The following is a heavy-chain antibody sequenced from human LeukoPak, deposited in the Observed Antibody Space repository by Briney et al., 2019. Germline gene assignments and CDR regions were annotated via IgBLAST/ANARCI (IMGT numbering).Heavy chain of an antibody. Sequence: ASVKVSCKASGYTFTGYYMHWVRQAPGQGLEWMGWINPNSGGTNYAQKFQGRDTMTRDTSISTAYMELSRLRSDDTAVYYCARAGIVVVHYEDWEWFDPWGQGTLVTVSS. D-gene: IGHD2-2*01. CDR1: GYTFTGYY. CDR3: ARAGIVVVHYEDWEWFDP. J-gene: IGHJ5*02. V-gene: IGHV1-2*02. CDR2: INPNSGGT.